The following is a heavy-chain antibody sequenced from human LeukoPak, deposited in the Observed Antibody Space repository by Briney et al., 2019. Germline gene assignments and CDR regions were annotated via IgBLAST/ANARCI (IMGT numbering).Heavy chain of an antibody. V-gene: IGHV3-30*02. CDR3: ARGGATNDY. CDR1: GFTFSSYG. D-gene: IGHD1-26*01. Sequence: GGSLRLSCAASGFTFSSYGMHWVRQAPGKGLEWVAFIRYDGSNKYYADSVRGRFTISRDNAKNSLYLQMNSLRAEDTAVYYCARGGATNDYWGQGTLVTVSS. J-gene: IGHJ4*02. CDR2: IRYDGSNK.